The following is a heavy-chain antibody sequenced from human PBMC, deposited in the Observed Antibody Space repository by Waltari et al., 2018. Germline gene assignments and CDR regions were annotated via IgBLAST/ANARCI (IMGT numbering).Heavy chain of an antibody. D-gene: IGHD4-17*01. CDR2: IYHSGGT. J-gene: IGHJ4*02. CDR3: ARIYGGNGFDY. V-gene: IGHV4-38-2*01. Sequence: QVQLQESGPGLVTPSETLSLPCAVSGYSISSGYYRGWIRQPPGKGLEWIGGIYHSGGTYYNPSLKSRVTISVDTSKNQFSLKLSSVTAADTAVYYCARIYGGNGFDYWGQGTLVTVSS. CDR1: GYSISSGYY.